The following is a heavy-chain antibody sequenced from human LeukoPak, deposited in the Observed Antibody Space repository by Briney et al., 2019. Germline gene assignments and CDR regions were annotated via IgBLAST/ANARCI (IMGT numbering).Heavy chain of an antibody. V-gene: IGHV3-66*02. Sequence: GGSLRPSCAASGFTVSSNYMSWVRQAPGKGLEWVSVIYSGGSTYYADSVKGRFTISRDNSKNTLYLQMNSLRAEDTAMYYCAIRGRYYDFWSGIVDYWGQGTLVTVSS. CDR2: IYSGGST. J-gene: IGHJ4*02. D-gene: IGHD3-3*01. CDR3: AIRGRYYDFWSGIVDY. CDR1: GFTVSSNY.